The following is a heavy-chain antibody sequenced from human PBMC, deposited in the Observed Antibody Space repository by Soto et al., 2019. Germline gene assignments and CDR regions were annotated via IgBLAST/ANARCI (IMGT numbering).Heavy chain of an antibody. D-gene: IGHD1-26*01. CDR2: IYYGGTT. J-gene: IGHJ5*02. CDR1: GGSFSPNY. CDR3: ERQRWVEFLPWRSDP. Sequence: SETLSLTCTVSGGSFSPNYWAWIRQPPGKGLEWIGYIYYGGTTRYNPSLESRVTVSLETSKSQFSLTLSSVTASDTAVYYCERQRWVEFLPWRSDPGGEGTRVTVS. V-gene: IGHV4-59*08.